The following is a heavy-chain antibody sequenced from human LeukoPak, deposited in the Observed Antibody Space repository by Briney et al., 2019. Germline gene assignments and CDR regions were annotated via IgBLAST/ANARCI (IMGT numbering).Heavy chain of an antibody. CDR3: ARGNSRRKLYYFDY. D-gene: IGHD2/OR15-2a*01. J-gene: IGHJ4*02. Sequence: ASVKVSCKASGYTFTSYDINWVRQATGQGLEWMGWMNPNSGNTGYAQKFQGRVTLTRNTSISTAYMELSSLRSEDTAVYYCARGNSRRKLYYFDYWGQGTLVTVSS. CDR1: GYTFTSYD. V-gene: IGHV1-8*01. CDR2: MNPNSGNT.